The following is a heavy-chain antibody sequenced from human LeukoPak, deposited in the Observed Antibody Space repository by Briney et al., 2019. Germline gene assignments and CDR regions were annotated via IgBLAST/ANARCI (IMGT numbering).Heavy chain of an antibody. CDR1: GYTFTSYA. J-gene: IGHJ4*02. CDR3: ARDLTFGGVIAY. D-gene: IGHD3-16*02. Sequence: GASVKVSCKASGYTFTSYAMHWVRQAPGQRLEWMGWINAGNGNTKYSQKFQGRVTITRDTSASTAYMELRSLRSDDTAVYCCARDLTFGGVIAYWGQGTLVTVSS. V-gene: IGHV1-3*01. CDR2: INAGNGNT.